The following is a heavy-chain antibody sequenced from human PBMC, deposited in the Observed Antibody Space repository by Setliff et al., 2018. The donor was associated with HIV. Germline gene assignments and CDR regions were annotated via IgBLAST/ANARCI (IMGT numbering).Heavy chain of an antibody. CDR2: IHSSGIT. CDR3: ATHASTVQDAMDV. D-gene: IGHD4-4*01. Sequence: ASETLSLTCTVSGGSISSTIYHWVWIRQPPGKGLEWIGNIHSSGITYYKPSLKSRLTISLDTSKNQFSLKLSSVTAADTAVYYCATHASTVQDAMDVRGQGTTVTVS. V-gene: IGHV4-39*01. J-gene: IGHJ6*02. CDR1: GGSISSTIYH.